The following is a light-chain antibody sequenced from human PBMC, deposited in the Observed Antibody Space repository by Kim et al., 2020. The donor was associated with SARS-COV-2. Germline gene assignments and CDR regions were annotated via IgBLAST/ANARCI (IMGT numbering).Light chain of an antibody. Sequence: SYELTQPPSVSVPPGQTASITCSGDKLGDKYASWYQQKPGQSPVLVLYEDSKRPSGIPERISGSNSGNTATLTISGTQTSDEADYYCQAWDSDTEVFGGGTQLTVL. J-gene: IGLJ3*02. CDR1: KLGDKY. CDR2: EDS. CDR3: QAWDSDTEV. V-gene: IGLV3-1*01.